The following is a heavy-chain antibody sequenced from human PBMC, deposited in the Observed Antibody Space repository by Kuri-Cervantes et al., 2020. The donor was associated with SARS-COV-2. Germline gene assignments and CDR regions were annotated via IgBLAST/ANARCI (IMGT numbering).Heavy chain of an antibody. CDR2: ISSSSSYI. Sequence: GGSLRLSFAASGFTFSSYSRNWVRQAPGKGLEWVSSISSSSSYIYYADSVKGRFTISRDNAKNSLYLQMNRLTIGDTAVYYCARVYEYVRLAWGMDVWGQGTTVTVSS. V-gene: IGHV3-21*01. J-gene: IGHJ6*02. D-gene: IGHD2/OR15-2a*01. CDR3: ARVYEYVRLAWGMDV. CDR1: GFTFSSYS.